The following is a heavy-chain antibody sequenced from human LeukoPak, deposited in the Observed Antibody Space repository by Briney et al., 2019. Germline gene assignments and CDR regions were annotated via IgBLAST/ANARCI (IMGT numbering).Heavy chain of an antibody. CDR2: ISGNGGST. J-gene: IGHJ5*02. Sequence: GGSLRLSCAASGFTFSRYAMSWVSQAPGKGPEWVSVISGNGGSTYYADSVKGRFTISRDNSKNTLYLQMNSLRAEDTAVYYCAKEPDFWSEQNWFDPWGQGTLVTVSS. CDR1: GFTFSRYA. CDR3: AKEPDFWSEQNWFDP. D-gene: IGHD3-3*01. V-gene: IGHV3-23*01.